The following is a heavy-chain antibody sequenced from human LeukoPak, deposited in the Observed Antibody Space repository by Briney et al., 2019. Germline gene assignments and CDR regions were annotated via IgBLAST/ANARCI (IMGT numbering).Heavy chain of an antibody. V-gene: IGHV1-3*01. CDR2: INAGNGNT. CDR1: GYTFTSYA. D-gene: IGHD2-15*01. CDR3: ASVYCSGGSCRYYFDY. Sequence: ASVKVSCKASGYTFTSYAMPWVRQAPGQRLEWMGWINAGNGNTKYSQKFQGRVTITRDTSASTAYMELSSLRSEDTAVYYCASVYCSGGSCRYYFDYWGQGTLVTVSS. J-gene: IGHJ4*02.